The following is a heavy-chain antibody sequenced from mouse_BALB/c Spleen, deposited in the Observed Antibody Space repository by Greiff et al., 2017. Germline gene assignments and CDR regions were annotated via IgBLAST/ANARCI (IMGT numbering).Heavy chain of an antibody. CDR2: IDPANGNT. V-gene: IGHV14-3*02. CDR1: GFNIKDTY. D-gene: IGHD2-3*01. J-gene: IGHJ2*01. CDR3: ASDGYYAY. Sequence: VQLKQSGAELVKPGASVKLSCTASGFNIKDTYMHWVKQRPEQGLEWIGRIDPANGNTKYDPKFQGKATITADTSSNTAYLQLSSLTSEDTAVYYCASDGYYAYWGQGTTLTVSS.